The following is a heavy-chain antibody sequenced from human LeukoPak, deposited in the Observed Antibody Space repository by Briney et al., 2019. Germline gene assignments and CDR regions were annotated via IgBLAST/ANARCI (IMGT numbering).Heavy chain of an antibody. CDR3: ARDTELGYCSSTSCHPAYNWFDP. J-gene: IGHJ5*02. CDR1: GYTFTSYY. Sequence: ASVKVSCKASGYTFTSYYMHWVRQAPGQGLKWMGIINPSGGSTSYAQKFQGRVTMTRDTSTSTVYMELSSLRSEDTAVYYCARDTELGYCSSTSCHPAYNWFDPWGQGTLVTVSS. CDR2: INPSGGST. D-gene: IGHD2-2*01. V-gene: IGHV1-46*01.